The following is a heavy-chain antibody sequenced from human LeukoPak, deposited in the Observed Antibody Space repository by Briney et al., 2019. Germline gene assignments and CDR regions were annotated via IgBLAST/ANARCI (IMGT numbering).Heavy chain of an antibody. CDR3: ARVAYYYDSSGYCYDFDY. CDR1: GGTFSSYA. Sequence: SVKVSCKASGGTFSSYAISWVRQAPGQGLEWMGRIIPIFGTANYAQKFQGRVTITTDESTSTAYMELSSLRSEDTAVYYCARVAYYYDSSGYCYDFDYWGQGTLVTVSS. CDR2: IIPIFGTA. J-gene: IGHJ4*02. D-gene: IGHD3-22*01. V-gene: IGHV1-69*05.